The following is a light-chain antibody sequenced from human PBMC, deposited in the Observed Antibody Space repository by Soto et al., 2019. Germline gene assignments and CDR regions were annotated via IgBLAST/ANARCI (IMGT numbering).Light chain of an antibody. V-gene: IGKV1-39*01. CDR1: QNINTY. Sequence: DIQMTQSPSSLSPAAGDRVTITCRASQNINTYLNWYQQKPGKPPKLLIYAASSLESGVPSRFSGRGSGTEFTLTISSLQHEDVATYYCQQSYNIPTFGQGTKVEVK. CDR3: QQSYNIPT. J-gene: IGKJ1*01. CDR2: AAS.